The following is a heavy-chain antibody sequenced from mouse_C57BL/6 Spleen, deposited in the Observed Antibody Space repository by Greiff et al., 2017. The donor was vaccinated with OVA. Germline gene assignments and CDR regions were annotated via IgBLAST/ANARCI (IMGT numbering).Heavy chain of an antibody. V-gene: IGHV1-39*01. D-gene: IGHD1-1*01. CDR1: GYSFTNYN. CDR2: INPNYGTT. CDR3: ARDTTVEDWFAY. J-gene: IGHJ3*01. Sequence: EVKLVESGPELVKPGASVKISCKASGYSFTNYNMNWVKQSNGKSLEWIGVINPNYGTTSYNQKFKGKATLTVDQSSSTAYMQLNSLTSEDSAVYYCARDTTVEDWFAYWGQGTLVTVSA.